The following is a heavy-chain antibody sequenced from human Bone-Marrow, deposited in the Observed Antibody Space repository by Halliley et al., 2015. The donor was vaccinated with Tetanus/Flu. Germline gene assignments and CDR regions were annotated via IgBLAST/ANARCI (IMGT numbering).Heavy chain of an antibody. CDR2: SYDGGST. V-gene: IGHV4-39*01. D-gene: IGHD3-16*01. CDR3: AGGLRLGEPDH. Sequence: KGPEGMGISYDGGSTYYSPSLKSRVTISIDTSNNQFPLKLKSVTAADTAVYYCAGGLRLGEPDHWGQGILVTVSS. J-gene: IGHJ4*02.